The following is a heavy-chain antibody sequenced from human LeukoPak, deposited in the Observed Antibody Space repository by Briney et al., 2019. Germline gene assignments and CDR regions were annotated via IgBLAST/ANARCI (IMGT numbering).Heavy chain of an antibody. Sequence: GGSLRLSCAASGFAFDDFGMHWVRQAPGKGLEWVSFISGDGSVTYYTDSLKGRFTVSRDNRKNSLYLQMGSLRAEDTALYYCGKDGPVISYWGQGTVVTVSS. CDR2: ISGDGSVT. CDR3: GKDGPVISY. D-gene: IGHD2-21*01. V-gene: IGHV3-43*02. CDR1: GFAFDDFG. J-gene: IGHJ4*02.